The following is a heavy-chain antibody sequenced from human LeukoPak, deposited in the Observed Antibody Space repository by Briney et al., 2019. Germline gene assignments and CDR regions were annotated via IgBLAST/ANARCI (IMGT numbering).Heavy chain of an antibody. CDR2: IYTSGST. J-gene: IGHJ3*02. V-gene: IGHV4-4*07. CDR3: ARFEWELWAFDI. D-gene: IGHD1-26*01. Sequence: SETLSLTCTVSGGSISSYYWSWIRQPAGKGLEWIGRIYTSGSTNYNPSLKSRVTMSVDTSKNQFPLKLSSVTAADTAVYYCARFEWELWAFDIWGQGTMVTVSS. CDR1: GGSISSYY.